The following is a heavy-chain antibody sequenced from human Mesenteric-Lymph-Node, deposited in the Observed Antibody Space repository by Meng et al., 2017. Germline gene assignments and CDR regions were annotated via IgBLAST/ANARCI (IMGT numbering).Heavy chain of an antibody. D-gene: IGHD6-13*01. CDR2: ISWSSGNI. J-gene: IGHJ4*02. Sequence: SLKISCAASGFRFDDYSMHWVRQAPGKGLEWVSGISWSSGNIDYADSVKGRFTISRDNAKNSLYLQMNSLRAEDTAVYYCARLRAGTLSWGQGTLVTVSS. V-gene: IGHV3-9*01. CDR3: ARLRAGTLS. CDR1: GFRFDDYS.